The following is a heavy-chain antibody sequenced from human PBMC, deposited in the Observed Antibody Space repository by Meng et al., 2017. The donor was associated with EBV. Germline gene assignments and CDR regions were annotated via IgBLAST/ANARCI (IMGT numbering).Heavy chain of an antibody. CDR1: GGSVSSGSYY. J-gene: IGHJ5*02. V-gene: IGHV4-61*01. D-gene: IGHD4-17*01. CDR3: ARGRYYGDYFWFDP. Sequence: QVQLQGSGPGLVKPSVTLSLTCTVSGGSVSSGSYYWSWIRQPPGKGLEWIGYIYYSGSTNYNPSLKSRVTISVDTSKNQFSLKLSSVTAADTAVYYCARGRYYGDYFWFDPWGQGTLVTVSS. CDR2: IYYSGST.